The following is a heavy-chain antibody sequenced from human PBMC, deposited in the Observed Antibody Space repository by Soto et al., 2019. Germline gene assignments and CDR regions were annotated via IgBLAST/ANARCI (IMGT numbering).Heavy chain of an antibody. CDR3: AKDIGPIEFGY. CDR2: ISGSGGST. J-gene: IGHJ4*02. D-gene: IGHD2-21*01. V-gene: IGHV3-23*01. Sequence: GGSLRLSCAASGLTFSSYAMSWVRQAPGKGLEWVSAISGSGGSTYYADSVKGRFTISRDNSKNTLYLQMNSLRAEDTAVYYCAKDIGPIEFGYWGQGTLVTVSS. CDR1: GLTFSSYA.